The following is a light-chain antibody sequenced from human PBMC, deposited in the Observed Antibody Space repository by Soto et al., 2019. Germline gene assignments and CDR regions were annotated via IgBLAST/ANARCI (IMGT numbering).Light chain of an antibody. CDR2: GAS. Sequence: EIVMTQSPATLSVSPGEGATLSCRASQSVSTNVAWYQQRPGQALSLLIYGASTRASGCPSRFTGSGSATEFTLTISRLQSEDFALYYCQQYDNWPPGINCGQGTRREIK. V-gene: IGKV3-15*01. CDR3: QQYDNWPPGIN. CDR1: QSVSTN. J-gene: IGKJ5*01.